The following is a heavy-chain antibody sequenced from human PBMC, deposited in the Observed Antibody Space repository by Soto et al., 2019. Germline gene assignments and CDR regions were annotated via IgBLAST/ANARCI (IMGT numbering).Heavy chain of an antibody. CDR2: IYDSGNT. V-gene: IGHV4-4*02. D-gene: IGHD7-27*01. CDR1: GDSITTYKW. CDR3: ATCQLGEYYYAMDM. Sequence: KASETLSLTCGVSGDSITTYKWWTWVRQTPGRGLEWIGEIYDSGNTRYNPSLRSRVTISKDTSKNQLSLKLNSVTVADTAVYYCATCQLGEYYYAMDMWGQGTTVTVSS. J-gene: IGHJ6*02.